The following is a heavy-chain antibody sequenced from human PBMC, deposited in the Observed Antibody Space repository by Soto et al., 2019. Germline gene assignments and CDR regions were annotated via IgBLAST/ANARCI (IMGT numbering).Heavy chain of an antibody. CDR1: GFTFSNYG. CDR2: ISFDGKVK. CDR3: AKEITPRASNGWPFDS. D-gene: IGHD6-19*01. J-gene: IGHJ4*02. V-gene: IGHV3-30*18. Sequence: QVQLVESGGGVVQPGRSLGLSCAVSGFTFSNYGMHWVRQAPGKGLEWVTVISFDGKVKFYADSVKGRFTISRDNSKNTVYLQMNSLRLDGTAVYYCAKEITPRASNGWPFDSWGQGTLVTVSS.